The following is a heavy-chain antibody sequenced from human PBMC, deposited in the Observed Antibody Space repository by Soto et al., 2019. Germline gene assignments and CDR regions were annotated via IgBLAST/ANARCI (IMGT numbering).Heavy chain of an antibody. CDR1: GYTFTSYD. D-gene: IGHD3-22*01. Sequence: ASVKVSCKASGYTFTSYDINWVRQATGQGLEWMGWMNPNSGNTGYAQKFQGRVTMTRNTSISTAYMELSSLRSEDTAVYYCARDMGRYYDSSGYYYFDYWGQGTLVTVSS. V-gene: IGHV1-8*01. CDR3: ARDMGRYYDSSGYYYFDY. CDR2: MNPNSGNT. J-gene: IGHJ4*02.